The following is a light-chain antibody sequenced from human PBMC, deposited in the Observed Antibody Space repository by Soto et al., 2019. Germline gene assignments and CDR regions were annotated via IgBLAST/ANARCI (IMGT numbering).Light chain of an antibody. V-gene: IGLV2-8*01. CDR3: SSYAGSNLYV. Sequence: QSALTQPPSASGSPGQSVTISCTGTSSDVGGYHYVSWYQLHPGKAPKLIIYEVTKRPSGVPDRFSGSKAGNTASLTVSGLQAEDEADYYCSSYAGSNLYVFGTGTKVTVL. CDR1: SSDVGGYHY. CDR2: EVT. J-gene: IGLJ1*01.